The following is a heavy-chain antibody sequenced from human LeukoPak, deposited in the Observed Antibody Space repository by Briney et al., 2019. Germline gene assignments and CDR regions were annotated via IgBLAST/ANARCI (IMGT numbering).Heavy chain of an antibody. D-gene: IGHD2-15*01. CDR3: AREGCTSSSCPRGIDY. J-gene: IGHJ4*02. CDR1: GYTFTSYY. V-gene: IGHV1-2*02. Sequence: ASVKVSCKAFGYTFTSYYMHWVRQAPGQGLEWMGWINPNRGATNFAQKFQGRVTMTRDTSINTAYMELSGLRFDDTAVYYCAREGCTSSSCPRGIDYWGQGTLVTVSS. CDR2: INPNRGAT.